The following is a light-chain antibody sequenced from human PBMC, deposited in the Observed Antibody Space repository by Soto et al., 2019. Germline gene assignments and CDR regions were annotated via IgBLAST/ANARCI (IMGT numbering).Light chain of an antibody. Sequence: DIQMTQSPSTLSASVVDRVTITCRASQSISSWLAWYQQKPGKAPKLLIFDAFSLESGVPSRFSGSRSGTEFTLTISSLQPDDYATYYCQQYNSYSPLTFGGGTKVDI. CDR3: QQYNSYSPLT. CDR2: DAF. J-gene: IGKJ4*01. CDR1: QSISSW. V-gene: IGKV1-5*01.